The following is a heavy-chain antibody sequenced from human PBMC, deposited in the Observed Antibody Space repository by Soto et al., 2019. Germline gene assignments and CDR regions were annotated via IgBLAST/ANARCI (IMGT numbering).Heavy chain of an antibody. CDR2: ISWDGGST. CDR3: AKDGNSGSYYLFDY. V-gene: IGHV3-43*01. CDR1: GFTFDDYT. Sequence: PGGSLRLSCAASGFTFDDYTMHWVRQAPGKGLEWVSLISWDGGSTYYADSVKGRFTISRDNSKNSLYLQMNSLRTEDTALYYCAKDGNSGSYYLFDYCGQGTLVTVSS. J-gene: IGHJ4*02. D-gene: IGHD1-26*01.